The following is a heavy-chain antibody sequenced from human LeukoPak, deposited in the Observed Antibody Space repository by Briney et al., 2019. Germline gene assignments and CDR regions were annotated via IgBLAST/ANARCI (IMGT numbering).Heavy chain of an antibody. J-gene: IGHJ5*02. CDR3: AGDYSSGSYWFDP. CDR1: GGSISSSKW. Sequence: SGTLSLTCAVSGGSISSSKWWSWVRQPPGKGLECIGEIYHSGRTNYNPSLKSRVTISVDTSNNQFSLKLTSVTAADTAVYYCAGDYSSGSYWFDPWGQGTLVTVSS. CDR2: IYHSGRT. D-gene: IGHD6-19*01. V-gene: IGHV4-4*02.